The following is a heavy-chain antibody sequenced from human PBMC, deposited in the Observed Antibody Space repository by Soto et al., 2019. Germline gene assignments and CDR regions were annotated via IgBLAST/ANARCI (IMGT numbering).Heavy chain of an antibody. CDR2: ISPYNGNT. J-gene: IGHJ4*02. V-gene: IGHV1-18*01. Sequence: QVQLVQSGVEVKKPGASVKVSCKASGYIFVTYGISWVRQAPGQGLEWMGRISPYNGNTNYAHNLQGRVTMTTDTSTSTAYMELRSLRSDDTAVYYCVRDLDGSGSYYTAHWGPGTQVTVSS. CDR1: GYIFVTYG. D-gene: IGHD3-10*01. CDR3: VRDLDGSGSYYTAH.